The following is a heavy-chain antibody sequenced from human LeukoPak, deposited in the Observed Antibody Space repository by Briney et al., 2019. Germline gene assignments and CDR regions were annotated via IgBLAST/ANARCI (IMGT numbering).Heavy chain of an antibody. Sequence: GGSLRLSCAASGFPFDHFGMHWIRQAPGKGLEWVAFIRHVGENSFVADSVKGRFTISRDNSKNTLYLQMNSLRAEDTAVYYCAKDLRYSYGSAIDYWGQGTLVTVSS. D-gene: IGHD5-18*01. CDR1: GFPFDHFG. J-gene: IGHJ4*02. V-gene: IGHV3-30*02. CDR3: AKDLRYSYGSAIDY. CDR2: IRHVGENS.